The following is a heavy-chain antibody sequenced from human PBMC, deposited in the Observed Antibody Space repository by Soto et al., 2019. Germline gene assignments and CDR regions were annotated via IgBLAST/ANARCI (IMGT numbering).Heavy chain of an antibody. CDR2: IWYDGSNK. J-gene: IGHJ3*02. D-gene: IGHD3-22*01. CDR3: ARSRVVVTHDAFDI. Sequence: GGSLRLSCAASGFTFSSYGMHWVRQAPGKGLEWVAVIWYDGSNKYYADSVKGRFTISRDNSKNTLYLQMNSLRAEDTAVYYCARSRVVVTHDAFDIWGQGTMVTVSS. CDR1: GFTFSSYG. V-gene: IGHV3-33*01.